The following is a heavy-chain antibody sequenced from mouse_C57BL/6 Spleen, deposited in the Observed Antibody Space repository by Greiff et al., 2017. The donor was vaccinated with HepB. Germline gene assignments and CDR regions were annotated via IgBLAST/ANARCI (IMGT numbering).Heavy chain of an antibody. CDR1: GYTFTSYW. J-gene: IGHJ2*01. CDR2: IYPSDSET. V-gene: IGHV1-61*01. D-gene: IGHD1-1*01. CDR3: ARGAYYGSPFDY. Sequence: QVHVKQPGAELVRPGSSVKLSCKASGYTFTSYWMDWVKQRPGQGLEWIGNIYPSDSETHYNQKFKDKATLTVDKSSSTAYMQLSSLTSEDSAVYYCARGAYYGSPFDYWGQGTTLTVSS.